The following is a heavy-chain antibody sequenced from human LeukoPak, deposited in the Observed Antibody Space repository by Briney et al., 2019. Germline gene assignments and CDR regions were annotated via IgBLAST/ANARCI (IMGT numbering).Heavy chain of an antibody. D-gene: IGHD3-22*01. CDR1: GYTFTGYY. CDR2: INPSGGGT. CDR3: AREDYNSDYIGRAFDM. V-gene: IGHV1-46*01. Sequence: GASVKVSCKASGYTFTGYYMHWVRQAPGQGLKWMGVINPSGGGTSYAQKFEGRVTMTRDMSTSTVYMELSRLRSEDTAVYYCAREDYNSDYIGRAFDMWGLGTMVTVSS. J-gene: IGHJ3*02.